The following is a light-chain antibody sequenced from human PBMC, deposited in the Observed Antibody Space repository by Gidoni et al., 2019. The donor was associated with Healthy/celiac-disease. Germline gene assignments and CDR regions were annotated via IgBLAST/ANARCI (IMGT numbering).Light chain of an antibody. V-gene: IGKV1-33*01. CDR1: QDISNY. Sequence: DIEMTQSPASLSASVGDRVTITCQASQDISNYLNWYQQKPGKAPKLLIYDASNLETGVPSRFSGSGSGTDSTFIISSLQPEDIATYYCQQYDNLPLTFGGGTKVKI. CDR2: DAS. J-gene: IGKJ4*01. CDR3: QQYDNLPLT.